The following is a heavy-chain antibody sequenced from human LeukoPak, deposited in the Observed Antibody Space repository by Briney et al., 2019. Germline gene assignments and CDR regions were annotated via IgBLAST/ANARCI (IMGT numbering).Heavy chain of an antibody. V-gene: IGHV3-7*01. CDR1: GFTFSSYW. CDR2: IKQDGSEK. CDR3: ARERFLEWLSSYYYMDV. J-gene: IGHJ6*03. Sequence: QPGGSLRLSCAASGFTFSSYWISWVRQAPGKGLEWVANIKQDGSEKYYVDSVKGRFTISRDNAKNSLYLQMNSLRAEDTAVYYCARERFLEWLSSYYYMDVWGKGTTVTVSS. D-gene: IGHD3-3*01.